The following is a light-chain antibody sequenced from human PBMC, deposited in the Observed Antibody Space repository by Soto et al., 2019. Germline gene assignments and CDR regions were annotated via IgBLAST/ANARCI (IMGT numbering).Light chain of an antibody. V-gene: IGKV1-17*01. CDR3: QHYNSYSEA. CDR2: AAS. Sequence: DIQMTQSPSSLAASVGDRVTITCRSSQGISNDLSWYQQKPGKAPKLLIYAASTLQSGVPSRFSGSGSGTDFTLTISSLQPDDFATYYCQHYNSYSEAFGQGTKVDIK. J-gene: IGKJ1*01. CDR1: QGISND.